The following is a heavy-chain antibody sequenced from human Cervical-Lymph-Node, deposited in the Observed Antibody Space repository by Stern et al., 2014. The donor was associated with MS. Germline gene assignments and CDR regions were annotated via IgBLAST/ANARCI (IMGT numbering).Heavy chain of an antibody. J-gene: IGHJ4*02. CDR3: ARQTTAWASDV. V-gene: IGHV5-51*01. Sequence: EGPLVESGAELIRPGESLKISCKGSGFKFSIYWIAWVRQMPGKGLEWMGIIYPGDSETRYSPSFQGQVTMSADKSTSTAYLQWSSLNASDTATYFCARQTTAWASDVWGQGTLVTVPS. CDR2: IYPGDSET. CDR1: GFKFSIYW. D-gene: IGHD1-14*01.